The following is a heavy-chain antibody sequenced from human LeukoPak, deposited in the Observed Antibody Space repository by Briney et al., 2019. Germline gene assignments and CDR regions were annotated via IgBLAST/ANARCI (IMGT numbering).Heavy chain of an antibody. J-gene: IGHJ3*02. Sequence: ASVKVSCKASGYTFTSYGISWVRQAPGQGLEWMGWISAYNGNTNYAQKLQGRVTMTTDTSTSTAYMELRSLRSDDTAVYYCARDLRDIRFLEWLPAPGGNAFDIWGQGTMVTVSS. CDR3: ARDLRDIRFLEWLPAPGGNAFDI. CDR1: GYTFTSYG. D-gene: IGHD3-3*01. V-gene: IGHV1-18*01. CDR2: ISAYNGNT.